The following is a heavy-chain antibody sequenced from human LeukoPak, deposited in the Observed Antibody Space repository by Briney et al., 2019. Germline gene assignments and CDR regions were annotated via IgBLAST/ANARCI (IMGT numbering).Heavy chain of an antibody. D-gene: IGHD3-10*01. CDR2: IYYSGST. CDR1: GGSISSSSYY. Sequence: SETLSLTCIVSGGSISSSSYYWGWIRQPPGKGLEWIGSIYYSGSTYYNPSLKSRVTISVDTSKNQFSLKLSSVTAADTAVYYCARLEVLLWFGELYGMDVWGQGTTVTVSS. J-gene: IGHJ6*02. V-gene: IGHV4-39*01. CDR3: ARLEVLLWFGELYGMDV.